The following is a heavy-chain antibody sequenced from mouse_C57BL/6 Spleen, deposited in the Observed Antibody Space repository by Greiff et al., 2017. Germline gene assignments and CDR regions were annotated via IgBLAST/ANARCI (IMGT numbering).Heavy chain of an antibody. Sequence: VQLQQSGPELVKPGASVKISCKASGYSFTGYYMNWVKQSPEKSLEWIGEINPSTGGTTYNQKFKAKATLTVDKSSSTAYMQLKSLTSEDSAVYYCARSPPLYYGSSHWYFGVWGTGTTVTVSS. CDR1: GYSFTGYY. J-gene: IGHJ1*03. CDR3: ARSPPLYYGSSHWYFGV. D-gene: IGHD1-1*01. CDR2: INPSTGGT. V-gene: IGHV1-42*01.